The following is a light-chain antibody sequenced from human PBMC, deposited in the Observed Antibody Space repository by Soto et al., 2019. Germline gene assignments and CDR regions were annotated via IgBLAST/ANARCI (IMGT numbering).Light chain of an antibody. J-gene: IGLJ1*01. CDR3: QVWDSSSDPSYV. CDR2: YDS. V-gene: IGLV3-21*04. CDR1: NIGSKS. Sequence: SYELTQPPSVTVAPGKTARITCGGNNIGSKSVHWYQQKPGQAPVRVIYYDSDRPSGIPERFSGSNSGNTATLTISRVEAGDEADYYCQVWDSSSDPSYVFGTGTKLTVL.